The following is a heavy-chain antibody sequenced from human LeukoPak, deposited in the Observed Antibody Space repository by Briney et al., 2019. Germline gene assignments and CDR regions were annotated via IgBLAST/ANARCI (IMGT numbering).Heavy chain of an antibody. CDR2: ISGNGDYT. D-gene: IGHD3-22*01. V-gene: IGHV3-23*01. CDR3: ARYYYDSSGYST. Sequence: PGGSLRLSCAASGFTFSSYAMSWVRQAPGKGLEWVSTISGNGDYTYYADSVKGRFTISRDNSKNTLYLQMNSLRADDTAVYYCARYYYDSSGYSTWGQGTLVTVSS. CDR1: GFTFSSYA. J-gene: IGHJ5*02.